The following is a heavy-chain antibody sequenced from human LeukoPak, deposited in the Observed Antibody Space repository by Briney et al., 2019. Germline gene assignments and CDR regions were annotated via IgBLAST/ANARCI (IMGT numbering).Heavy chain of an antibody. CDR1: GFTVSSNY. CDR3: AKDTYYYGSGSST. D-gene: IGHD3-10*01. V-gene: IGHV3-53*01. Sequence: GGSLRLSCAASGFTVSSNYMSWVRQAPGKGLEWVSVIYSGGSTYYADSVKGRFTISRDNSKNTLYLQMNSLRAEDTAVYYCAKDTYYYGSGSSTWGQGTLVTVSS. J-gene: IGHJ4*02. CDR2: IYSGGST.